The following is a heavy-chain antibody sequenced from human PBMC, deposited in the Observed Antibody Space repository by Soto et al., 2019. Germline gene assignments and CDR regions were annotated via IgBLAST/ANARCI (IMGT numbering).Heavy chain of an antibody. J-gene: IGHJ4*02. V-gene: IGHV5-51*01. CDR2: IYPGDSNT. CDR3: ARHTHGYSPFDD. CDR1: GFTFTTYW. Sequence: LGESLKISCKTSGFTFTTYWITWVRQMPGKGLECMGIIYPGDSNTRYSPSFQGQVTISADTSINTAYLQWRSLKASDTAMYFCARHTHGYSPFDDWGQATPVT. D-gene: IGHD5-18*01.